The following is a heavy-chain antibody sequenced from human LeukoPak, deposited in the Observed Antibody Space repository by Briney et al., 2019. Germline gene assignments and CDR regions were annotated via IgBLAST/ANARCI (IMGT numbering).Heavy chain of an antibody. D-gene: IGHD3-10*01. CDR3: ARGGFTTMVRGVIITLDAFDI. V-gene: IGHV1-46*01. CDR1: GYSFTNYY. Sequence: ASVKVSFKASGYSFTNYYLHWVRQAPGQGFEWMGIINPGGGSTTYAQKFQGRVTMTRDTSTSTVYMELSSLRSEETAVYYCARGGFTTMVRGVIITLDAFDIWGQGTVVTVSS. J-gene: IGHJ3*02. CDR2: INPGGGST.